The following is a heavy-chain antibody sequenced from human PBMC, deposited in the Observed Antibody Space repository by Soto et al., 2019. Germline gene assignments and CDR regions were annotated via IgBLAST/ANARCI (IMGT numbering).Heavy chain of an antibody. J-gene: IGHJ4*02. CDR2: IYWDDDE. Sequence: QITLKESGPTLVKPTQTLTLTCTFSGFSLTTRGVGVGGIRQPPGKALEWLALIYWDDDEGYSASLKSRLTITKTTSKSQVVLTMTSMDPVDTATYYCAHRPRGYSYHFDYWGQGTLVTVSS. V-gene: IGHV2-5*02. CDR1: GFSLTTRGVG. D-gene: IGHD5-18*01. CDR3: AHRPRGYSYHFDY.